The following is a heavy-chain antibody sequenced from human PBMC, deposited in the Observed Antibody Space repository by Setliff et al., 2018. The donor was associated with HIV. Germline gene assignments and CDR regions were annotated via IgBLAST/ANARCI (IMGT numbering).Heavy chain of an antibody. Sequence: PSETLSLTCTVSGGSINSTSYYWGWIRQPPGKGLEWIGYIYYSGSTYYNPSLKSRVTISVDTSKNQFSLKLSSVTAADTAVYYCARGLDDLGAFDIWGQGTMVTVSS. V-gene: IGHV4-30-4*08. J-gene: IGHJ3*02. CDR3: ARGLDDLGAFDI. CDR1: GGSINSTSYY. CDR2: IYYSGST. D-gene: IGHD6-19*01.